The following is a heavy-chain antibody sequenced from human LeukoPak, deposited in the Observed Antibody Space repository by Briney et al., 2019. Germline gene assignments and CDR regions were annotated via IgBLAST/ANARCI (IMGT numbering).Heavy chain of an antibody. V-gene: IGHV1-18*01. D-gene: IGHD5/OR15-5a*01. CDR1: GYTFTNYG. Sequence: ASVKVSCKASGYTFTNYGISWVRQAPGQGLEWMGWISAYNGNTNSAQKLQGRVTMTTDTSTSTAYMELRSLRSDDTAVYHCARDLGVVSTTGYFDYWGQGTLVTVSS. CDR2: ISAYNGNT. J-gene: IGHJ4*02. CDR3: ARDLGVVSTTGYFDY.